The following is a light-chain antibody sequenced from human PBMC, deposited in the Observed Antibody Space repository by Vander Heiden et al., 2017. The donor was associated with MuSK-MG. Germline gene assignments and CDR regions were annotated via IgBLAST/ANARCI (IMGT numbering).Light chain of an antibody. CDR3: CSYAGSSTLV. J-gene: IGLJ3*02. CDR2: EVD. V-gene: IGLV2-23*02. Sequence: QSALTQPASVSGSPGQSITISCTGNRGNIGSYSLLSWYQQHPGKAPKLIISEVDKRPSGVSNRFSGSKSGNTASLTISGLQAEDESDYYCCSYAGSSTLVFGGGTKLTVL. CDR1: RGNIGSYSL.